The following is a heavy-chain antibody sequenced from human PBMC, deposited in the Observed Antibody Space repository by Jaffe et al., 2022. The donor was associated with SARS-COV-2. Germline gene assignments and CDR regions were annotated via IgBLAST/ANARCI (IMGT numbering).Heavy chain of an antibody. Sequence: EVQLVESGGGLVQPGGSLRLSCAASGFTFSSYWMSWVRQAPGKGLEWVANIKQDGSEKYYVDSVKGRFTISRDNAKNSLYLQMNSLRAEDTAVYYCARKKWELFTILDYWGQGTLVTVSS. J-gene: IGHJ4*02. CDR2: IKQDGSEK. CDR1: GFTFSSYW. V-gene: IGHV3-7*01. CDR3: ARKKWELFTILDY. D-gene: IGHD1-26*01.